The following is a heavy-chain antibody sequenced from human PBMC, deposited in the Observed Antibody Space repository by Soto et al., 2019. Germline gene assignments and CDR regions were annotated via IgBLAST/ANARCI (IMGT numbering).Heavy chain of an antibody. D-gene: IGHD2-15*01. J-gene: IGHJ6*02. V-gene: IGHV4-61*01. CDR3: ANFKGCGGNPGHYYYGMDV. CDR2: IYYSGST. Sequence: SETLSLTCTVSGVSVSSGSYYWSWIRQPPGKGLEWIGYIYYSGSTNYNPSLKSRVTISVDTSKNQFSLKLSSVTAADTAVYYCANFKGCGGNPGHYYYGMDVWGQGTTVTVSS. CDR1: GVSVSSGSYY.